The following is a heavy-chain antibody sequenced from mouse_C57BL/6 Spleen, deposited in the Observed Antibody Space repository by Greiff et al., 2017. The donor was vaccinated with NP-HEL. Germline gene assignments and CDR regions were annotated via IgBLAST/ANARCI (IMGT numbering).Heavy chain of an antibody. J-gene: IGHJ2*01. CDR1: GYTFTSYW. D-gene: IGHD1-1*01. Sequence: VQLQQSGAELVKPGASVKLSCKASGYTFTSYWMQWVKQRPGQGLEWIGEIDPSDSYTNYNQKFKGKATLTVDTSSSTAYMQLSSLTSEDSAFDYCARWGGSSHFDYWGQGTTLTVSS. CDR2: IDPSDSYT. CDR3: ARWGGSSHFDY. V-gene: IGHV1-50*01.